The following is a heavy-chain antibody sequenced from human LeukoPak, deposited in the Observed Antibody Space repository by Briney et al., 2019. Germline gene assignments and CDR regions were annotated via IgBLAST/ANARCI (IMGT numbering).Heavy chain of an antibody. V-gene: IGHV3-23*01. CDR1: GFTFSSYA. D-gene: IGHD5-18*01. Sequence: AGGSLRLSCAASGFTFSSYAMSWVRQAPGKGLEWVSAISGSGGSTYYADSVKGRFAISRDNSKNTLYLQMNSLRAEDTAVYYCAKGAGYSYGYTAYWGQGTLVTVSS. CDR3: AKGAGYSYGYTAY. J-gene: IGHJ4*02. CDR2: ISGSGGST.